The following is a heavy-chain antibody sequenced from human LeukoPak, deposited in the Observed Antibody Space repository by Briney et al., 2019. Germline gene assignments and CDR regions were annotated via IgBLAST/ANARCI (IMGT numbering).Heavy chain of an antibody. Sequence: GGSLRLSCAASGFTFSSYSMNWVRQAPGKGLEWVSYISSSSSTIYYADSVKGRFTISRDNAKNSLYLQMNSLRDEDTAVYYCARDERRYYDFWSGYSHYFMDVWGKGTTVTVSS. CDR3: ARDERRYYDFWSGYSHYFMDV. CDR1: GFTFSSYS. V-gene: IGHV3-48*02. D-gene: IGHD3-3*01. J-gene: IGHJ6*03. CDR2: ISSSSSTI.